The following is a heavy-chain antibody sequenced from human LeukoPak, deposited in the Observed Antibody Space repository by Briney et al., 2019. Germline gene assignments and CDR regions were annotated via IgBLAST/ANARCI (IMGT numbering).Heavy chain of an antibody. V-gene: IGHV4-34*01. Sequence: WGTLSLTCAVYGGSFSGYYWSWIRQPPGKGLEWIGEINHSGSTNYNPSLKSRVTISVDTSKNQFSLKLSSVTAADTAVYYCARGGWLQNWDQGTLVTVSS. CDR3: ARGGWLQN. CDR1: GGSFSGYY. D-gene: IGHD5-12*01. CDR2: INHSGST. J-gene: IGHJ4*02.